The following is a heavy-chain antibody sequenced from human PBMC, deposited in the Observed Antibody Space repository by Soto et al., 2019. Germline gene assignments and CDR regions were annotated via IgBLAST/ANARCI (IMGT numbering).Heavy chain of an antibody. Sequence: QVQLVESGGGVVQPGRSRRLSCAASGFTFSSYAMHWVRQAPGKGLEWVAVISYAGSNKYYADSVKGRFTISRDNSKNQLYLQMNSLRDEDTAVYYCARDEKGGLGYCSGGSCYPPEYWGQGTLVTVSS. V-gene: IGHV3-30-3*01. D-gene: IGHD2-15*01. CDR1: GFTFSSYA. CDR3: ARDEKGGLGYCSGGSCYPPEY. CDR2: ISYAGSNK. J-gene: IGHJ4*02.